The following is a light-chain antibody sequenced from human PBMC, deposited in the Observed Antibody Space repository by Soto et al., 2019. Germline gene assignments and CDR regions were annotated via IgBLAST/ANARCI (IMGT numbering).Light chain of an antibody. CDR1: SSYVGAYNY. Sequence: QSVLTQPASVSGSPGQSITISCSGTSSYVGAYNYVSWYQQHPAKAPKLMIYDVSNRPSGVSDRFSGSKSGNTASLTISGLHAEDEADYYCYSYTSSSTYVFGPGTKGTVL. CDR2: DVS. V-gene: IGLV2-14*03. CDR3: YSYTSSSTYV. J-gene: IGLJ1*01.